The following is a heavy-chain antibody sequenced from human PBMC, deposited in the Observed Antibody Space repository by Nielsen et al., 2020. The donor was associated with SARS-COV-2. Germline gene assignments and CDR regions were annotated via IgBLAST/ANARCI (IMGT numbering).Heavy chain of an antibody. CDR2: INPYSGGT. D-gene: IGHD3/OR15-3a*01. V-gene: IGHV1-2*06. J-gene: IGHJ6*02. CDR1: GYTFTDYY. CDR3: ARARATIFGLVMSYGMDV. Sequence: ASVKVSCKASGYTFTDYYIHWVRQAPGQGLEWMGRINPYSGGTNHAQKFQGTVTITRDASISTVYMELTSDDTAVYYCARARATIFGLVMSYGMDVWGQGTTVAVSS.